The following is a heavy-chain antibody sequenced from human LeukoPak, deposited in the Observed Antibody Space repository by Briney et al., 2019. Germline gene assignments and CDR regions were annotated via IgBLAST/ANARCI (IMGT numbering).Heavy chain of an antibody. CDR3: AKDYDILTGPTDY. Sequence: GGSLRLSCAASGFTFSDYYMSWIRQAPGKGLEWVSYISSSGSTIYYADSVKGRFTISRDNAKNSLYLQMNSLRAEDTAAYYCAKDYDILTGPTDYWGQGTLVTVSS. D-gene: IGHD3-9*01. CDR1: GFTFSDYY. J-gene: IGHJ4*02. CDR2: ISSSGSTI. V-gene: IGHV3-11*01.